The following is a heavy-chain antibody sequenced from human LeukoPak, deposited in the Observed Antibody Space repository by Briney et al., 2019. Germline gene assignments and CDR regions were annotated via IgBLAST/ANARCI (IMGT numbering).Heavy chain of an antibody. V-gene: IGHV3-74*01. CDR2: INSDGSST. CDR1: GFTFSSYW. Sequence: GGSLRLSCAASGFTFSSYWMHWVRQAPGKGLVWVSRINSDGSSTSYADSVKGRFTISRDNAKNTLYLQMNSLRAEDTAVYYCAKSKWSGSLYYYYMDVWGKGTTVTVSS. CDR3: AKSKWSGSLYYYYMDV. J-gene: IGHJ6*03. D-gene: IGHD3-3*01.